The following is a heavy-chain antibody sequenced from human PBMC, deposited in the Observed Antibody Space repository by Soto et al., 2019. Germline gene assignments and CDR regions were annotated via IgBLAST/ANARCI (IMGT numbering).Heavy chain of an antibody. CDR2: ISGSGGST. J-gene: IGHJ4*02. CDR3: AKSNLYCCSNRCYVFDY. Sequence: EVQLLESGGGLVQPGGSLRLSCAVSGFTFSNYAMNWVRQPPGKGLEWVSAISGSGGSTYYADSVKGRFTISRDNSKNTLYLQMSSLRGEDTAVYYCAKSNLYCCSNRCYVFDYWGQGTLVTVSS. V-gene: IGHV3-23*01. D-gene: IGHD2-2*01. CDR1: GFTFSNYA.